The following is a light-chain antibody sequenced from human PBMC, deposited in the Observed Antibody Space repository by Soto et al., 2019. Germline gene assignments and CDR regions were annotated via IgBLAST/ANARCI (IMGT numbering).Light chain of an antibody. Sequence: EIVMTQSPATLSVSPGERATLSFRASQSISSNLAWYQQKPGQAPRLLIYRASTRATGIPARFSGSGSGTEFSLTISSLQSEDFAVYYCYQYNNWPRTFGQGTKVEIK. CDR3: YQYNNWPRT. CDR1: QSISSN. V-gene: IGKV3-15*01. J-gene: IGKJ1*01. CDR2: RAS.